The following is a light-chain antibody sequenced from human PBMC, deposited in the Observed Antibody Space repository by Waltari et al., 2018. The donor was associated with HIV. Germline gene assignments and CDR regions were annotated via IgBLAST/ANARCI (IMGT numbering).Light chain of an antibody. CDR1: SFNIGSNF. CDR3: TAWDDSLSGFYV. CDR2: RNK. Sequence: QSVLTQPPSASGTPGQRVTIRCSGSSFNIGSNFVYWYQQLPGAAPKLLIYRNKQRPSGVPDRLSGSKSGTSASLAISGLRSEDEADYYCTAWDDSLSGFYVVGTGTKVTVL. V-gene: IGLV1-47*01. J-gene: IGLJ1*01.